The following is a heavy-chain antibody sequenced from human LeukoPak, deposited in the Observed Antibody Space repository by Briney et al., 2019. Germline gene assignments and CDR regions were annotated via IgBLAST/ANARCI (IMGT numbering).Heavy chain of an antibody. J-gene: IGHJ4*02. CDR1: GFTFSSYE. D-gene: IGHD3-10*01. Sequence: GSLRLSCAASGFTFSSYEMNWVRQAPGKGLEWVSYISSSGSTIYYADSVKGRFTISRDNAKNSLYLQMNSLRAEDTAVYYCARGSPNRGYFDYWGQGTLVTVSS. CDR2: ISSSGSTI. CDR3: ARGSPNRGYFDY. V-gene: IGHV3-48*03.